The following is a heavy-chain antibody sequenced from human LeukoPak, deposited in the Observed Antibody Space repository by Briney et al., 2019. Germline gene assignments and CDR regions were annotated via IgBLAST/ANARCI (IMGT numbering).Heavy chain of an antibody. D-gene: IGHD3-22*01. CDR2: IYHSGST. V-gene: IGHV4-38-2*01. Sequence: PSETLSLTCAVSGYSISSGYYWGWIRPPPGKGLEWIGSIYHSGSTYYNPSLKSRVTISVDTSKSQFTLKLTSVTSADTAVYSCARLLDNDISGDPDTFDVWGQGTTVIVSS. CDR1: GYSISSGYY. CDR3: ARLLDNDISGDPDTFDV. J-gene: IGHJ3*01.